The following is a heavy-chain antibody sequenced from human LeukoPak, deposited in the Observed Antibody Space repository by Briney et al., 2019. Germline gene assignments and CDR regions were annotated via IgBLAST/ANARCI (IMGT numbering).Heavy chain of an antibody. V-gene: IGHV3-48*03. Sequence: GGSLRLSCAASGFTFSSYEMNWVRQAPGKGLEWVSYISSSGSTIYYADSVKGQFTISRDNAKNSLYLQMNSLRAEDTAVYYCARSPYYYDSSGYDYWGQGTLVTVSS. CDR1: GFTFSSYE. J-gene: IGHJ4*02. CDR3: ARSPYYYDSSGYDY. CDR2: ISSSGSTI. D-gene: IGHD3-22*01.